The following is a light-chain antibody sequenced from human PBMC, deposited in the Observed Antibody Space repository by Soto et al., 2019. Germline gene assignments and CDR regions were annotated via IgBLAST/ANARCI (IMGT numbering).Light chain of an antibody. Sequence: QSVLTQPPSVSGAPGQRVTISCTGSRSHIGAGYDVHWYQQLPGTAPKLLIYCNNNRPSGVPDLVSGSKSGSSASLCSTGLRDEDECEYYCQSCASRLSGWVFCGGSKLSDL. CDR2: CNN. CDR3: QSCASRLSGWV. J-gene: IGLJ3*02. V-gene: IGLV1-40*01. CDR1: RSHIGAGYD.